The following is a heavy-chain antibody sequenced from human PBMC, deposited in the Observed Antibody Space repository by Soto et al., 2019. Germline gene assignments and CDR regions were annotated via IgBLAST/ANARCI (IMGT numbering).Heavy chain of an antibody. D-gene: IGHD4-17*01. CDR1: GYTFSRYG. V-gene: IGHV1-18*04. CDR3: ARKEDYGDYVDY. Sequence: QVQLVQSGPEVKKPGASLKVSCKASGYTFSRYGISWVRQAPGQGLEWMGWIRVYNGNTKYAQKVQDRVTMTTDTSTSTAYMELRSLRFDDTAVYYCARKEDYGDYVDYWGQGTLVTVSS. CDR2: IRVYNGNT. J-gene: IGHJ4*02.